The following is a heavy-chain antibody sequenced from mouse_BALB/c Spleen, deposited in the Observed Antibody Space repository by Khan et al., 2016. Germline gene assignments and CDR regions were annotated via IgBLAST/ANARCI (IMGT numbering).Heavy chain of an antibody. V-gene: IGHV2-9*02. Sequence: VQLQESGPGLVAPSQSLSSTCTVSGCSLTNSGVHWVRQPPRKGLDWLGVIWAGGSTDYNSALMSRLSITRDTTQNQVFLKMNSLQTDDTAMYYCARDDQDFDAWFASWGQGTLVTVSA. CDR1: GCSLTNSG. CDR3: ARDDQDFDAWFAS. CDR2: IWAGGST. J-gene: IGHJ3*01.